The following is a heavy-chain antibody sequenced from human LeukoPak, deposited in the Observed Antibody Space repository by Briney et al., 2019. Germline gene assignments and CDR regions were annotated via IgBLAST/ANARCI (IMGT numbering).Heavy chain of an antibody. CDR1: GFTFSSYP. J-gene: IGHJ5*02. CDR3: ARDRARHQLVENWFDP. CDR2: ISYDGSSK. V-gene: IGHV3-30-3*01. D-gene: IGHD6-6*01. Sequence: GRSLRLSCAASGFTFSSYPMHWVRQAPGKGLEWVAVISYDGSSKYYADSVKGRFTISRDNSKNTLDLQMNGLGPEDTAVYYCARDRARHQLVENWFDPWGQGTLVTVSS.